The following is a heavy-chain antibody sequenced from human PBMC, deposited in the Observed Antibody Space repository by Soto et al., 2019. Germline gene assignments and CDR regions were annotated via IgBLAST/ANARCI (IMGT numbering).Heavy chain of an antibody. CDR1: VDSISDYY. D-gene: IGHD5-12*01. V-gene: IGHV4-4*07. CDR2: IYTTGST. CDR3: ARERREKIHDGYDIDY. J-gene: IGHJ4*02. Sequence: ETLSLTCTVSVDSISDYYWSWIRQPAGKGLEWIGRIYTTGSTDYNPSLKSRVTISIDMSKNQFSLKVTSMTAADTAVYYCARERREKIHDGYDIDYWGQGTLVTVSS.